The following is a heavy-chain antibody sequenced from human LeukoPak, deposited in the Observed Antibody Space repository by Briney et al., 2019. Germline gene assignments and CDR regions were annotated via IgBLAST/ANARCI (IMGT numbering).Heavy chain of an antibody. J-gene: IGHJ5*02. V-gene: IGHV4-59*12. CDR1: GGSISSYY. D-gene: IGHD4-23*01. CDR3: AREARGDYGGNSWWFDP. Sequence: SETLSLTCTVSGGSISSYYWSWIRQPPGKGLEWIGYIYYSGSTNYNPSLKSRVTISVDTSKNQFSLKLSSVTAADTAVYYCAREARGDYGGNSWWFDPWGQGTLVTVSS. CDR2: IYYSGST.